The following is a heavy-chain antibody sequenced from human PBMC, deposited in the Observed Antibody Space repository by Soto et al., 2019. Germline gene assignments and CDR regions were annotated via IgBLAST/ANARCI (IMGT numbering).Heavy chain of an antibody. CDR3: ARDQGMDNWNFYYGMDV. V-gene: IGHV3-30-3*01. D-gene: IGHD1-20*01. Sequence: GGSLRLSCAASGFTFSSYAMHWVRQAPGKGLEWVAVISHDGSNKYYADSVKGRFTISRDNSKNTLYLQMNSLRAEDTAVYYCARDQGMDNWNFYYGMDVWGQGTTVTVSS. J-gene: IGHJ6*02. CDR1: GFTFSSYA. CDR2: ISHDGSNK.